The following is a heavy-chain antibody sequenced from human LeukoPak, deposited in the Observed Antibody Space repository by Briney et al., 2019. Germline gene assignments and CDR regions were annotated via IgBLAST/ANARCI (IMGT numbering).Heavy chain of an antibody. Sequence: PGGSLRLSCAVSGFPFSNSWMYWVRQAPGKGLEGVANINKDGGGISYVDSVKGRFTISRDNAKNSLYLQMNSLRAEDTAVYYCATSLGYCSGGSCYPGVYWGQGTLVTVSS. J-gene: IGHJ4*02. D-gene: IGHD2-15*01. CDR1: GFPFSNSW. CDR3: ATSLGYCSGGSCYPGVY. V-gene: IGHV3-7*01. CDR2: INKDGGGI.